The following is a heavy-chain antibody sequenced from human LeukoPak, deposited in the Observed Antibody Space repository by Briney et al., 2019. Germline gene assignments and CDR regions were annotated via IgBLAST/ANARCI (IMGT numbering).Heavy chain of an antibody. V-gene: IGHV4-59*01. J-gene: IGHJ4*02. CDR1: GGSISSYY. CDR2: IYYSGST. CDR3: ARTGISGGFDY. Sequence: SETLSLTCTVSGGSISSYYWSWIRQPPGKGLEWIGYIYYSGSTNYNPSLKSRVTISVDTSKNQFSLKLSSVTAADTAVYYCARTGISGGFDYWGQGTLVTVSS. D-gene: IGHD1-20*01.